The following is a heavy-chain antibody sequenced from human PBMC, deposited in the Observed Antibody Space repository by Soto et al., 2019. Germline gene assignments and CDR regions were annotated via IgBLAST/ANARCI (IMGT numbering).Heavy chain of an antibody. CDR3: ASLGGRITIFGVAPSVDY. CDR2: INPNSGGT. V-gene: IGHV1-2*02. CDR1: GYTFTGYY. D-gene: IGHD3-3*01. J-gene: IGHJ4*02. Sequence: GASVKVSCKASGYTFTGYYMHWVRQAPGQGLEWMGWINPNSGGTNYAQKFQGRVTMTRDTSISTAYMELSRLGSDDTAVYYCASLGGRITIFGVAPSVDYWGQGTLVTVSS.